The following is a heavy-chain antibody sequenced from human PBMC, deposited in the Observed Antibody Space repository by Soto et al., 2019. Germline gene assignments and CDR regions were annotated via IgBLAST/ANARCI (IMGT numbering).Heavy chain of an antibody. CDR3: ARVGWITIFVEADYYYYYYMDV. J-gene: IGHJ6*03. D-gene: IGHD3-3*01. Sequence: LRLSCAASGFTFSSYSMNWVRQAPGTGLEWVSSISSSSSYIYYADSVKGRFTISRDNAKNSLYLQMNSLRAEDTAVYYCARVGWITIFVEADYYYYYYMDVWSKGTTVTVSS. V-gene: IGHV3-21*01. CDR1: GFTFSSYS. CDR2: ISSSSSYI.